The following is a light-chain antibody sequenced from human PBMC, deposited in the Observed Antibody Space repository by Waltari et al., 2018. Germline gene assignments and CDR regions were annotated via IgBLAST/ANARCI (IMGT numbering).Light chain of an antibody. CDR3: SSYTTSSAPGV. CDR2: EVS. Sequence: QSALTQPASVSGSPGQSITISCSGTDSDVGAYDFFPRYQQHPGKAPHLIIYEVSNRPSGISNRFSASKSGNTASLTISGLQAEDEADYYCSSYTTSSAPGVFGTGTRVTVL. CDR1: DSDVGAYDF. J-gene: IGLJ1*01. V-gene: IGLV2-14*01.